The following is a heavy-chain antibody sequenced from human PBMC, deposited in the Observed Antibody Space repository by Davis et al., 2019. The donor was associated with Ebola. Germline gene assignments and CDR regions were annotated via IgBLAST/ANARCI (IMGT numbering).Heavy chain of an antibody. CDR2: INHSGST. J-gene: IGHJ4*02. Sequence: SETLSLTCDVSTGSFSGFYWSWIRQSPGKGLEWIGEINHSGSTNYNPSLKSRVTISVDTSKNQFSLKLSSVTAADTAVYYCARGRLRWERVYDYWGQGTLVTVSS. D-gene: IGHD4-23*01. CDR1: TGSFSGFY. V-gene: IGHV4-34*01. CDR3: ARGRLRWERVYDY.